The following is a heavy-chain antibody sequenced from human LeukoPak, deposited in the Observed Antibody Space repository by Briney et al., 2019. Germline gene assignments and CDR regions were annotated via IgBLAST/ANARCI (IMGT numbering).Heavy chain of an antibody. J-gene: IGHJ6*02. D-gene: IGHD6-6*01. Sequence: SETLPLTCTVSGGSISSYYWSWIRQPPGKGLEWIGYIYYSGSTNYNPSLKSRVTISVDTSKNQFSLKLSSVTAADTAVYYCARDLWGSSLYYYYYYGMDVWGQGTTVTVSS. CDR1: GGSISSYY. V-gene: IGHV4-59*01. CDR3: ARDLWGSSLYYYYYYGMDV. CDR2: IYYSGST.